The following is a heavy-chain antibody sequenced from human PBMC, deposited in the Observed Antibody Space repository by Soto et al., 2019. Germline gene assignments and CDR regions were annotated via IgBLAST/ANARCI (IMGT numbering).Heavy chain of an antibody. D-gene: IGHD3-22*01. Sequence: GGSLRLSCAASGFTFSSYAMSWVRQAPGKGLEWVSAISGSGGSTYYADSVKGRFTISRDNSKNTLYLQMNSLRAEDTAVYYCAKQYYYDSSGYYAPQRHDAFDIWGQGTMVTVS. J-gene: IGHJ3*02. CDR1: GFTFSSYA. V-gene: IGHV3-23*01. CDR2: ISGSGGST. CDR3: AKQYYYDSSGYYAPQRHDAFDI.